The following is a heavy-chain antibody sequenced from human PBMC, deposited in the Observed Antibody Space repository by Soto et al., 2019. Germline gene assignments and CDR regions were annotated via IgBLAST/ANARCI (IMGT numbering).Heavy chain of an antibody. V-gene: IGHV4-30-4*01. J-gene: IGHJ4*02. Sequence: QVQLQESGPGLVKPSQTLSLTCTVSGGSISSGDYYWSWIRQPPGKGLEWIGYIYYSGSTSYNPSLNSRVTISVHTSKNQFALSLNSVTAADTAVYYCARGVDDYWGQGTLVTVSS. CDR1: GGSISSGDYY. CDR3: ARGVDDY. D-gene: IGHD2-15*01. CDR2: IYYSGST.